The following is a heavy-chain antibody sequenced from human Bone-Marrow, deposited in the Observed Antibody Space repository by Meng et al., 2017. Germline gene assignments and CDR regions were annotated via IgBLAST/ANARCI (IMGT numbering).Heavy chain of an antibody. V-gene: IGHV4-31*03. CDR3: ARSGELYSGSFGGGFDP. Sequence: SETLSLTCTVSGGSINSGGYYWSWIRQHPGKGLEWIAYIYYDGSTYYNPSLKSRVTISVDTSKNQFSLKLSSVTAADTAVYYCARSGELYSGSFGGGFDPWGQGTLVTVSS. CDR1: GGSINSGGYY. D-gene: IGHD1-26*01. J-gene: IGHJ5*02. CDR2: IYYDGST.